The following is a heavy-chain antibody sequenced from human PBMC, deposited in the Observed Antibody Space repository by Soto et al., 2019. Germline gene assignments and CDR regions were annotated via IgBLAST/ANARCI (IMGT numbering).Heavy chain of an antibody. CDR3: AKDPKATGTHY. J-gene: IGHJ4*02. CDR2: ITYDGSNK. Sequence: QVQLVESGGGVVQPGRSMRLSCAASGFTISSYGMHWVRQAPGKGLEWVAVITYDGSNKYYADSVKGRFSISRDNSRNTLYLQMHSLRAEDTAAYYCAKDPKATGTHYWGRGTLVTVSS. D-gene: IGHD1-1*01. CDR1: GFTISSYG. V-gene: IGHV3-30*18.